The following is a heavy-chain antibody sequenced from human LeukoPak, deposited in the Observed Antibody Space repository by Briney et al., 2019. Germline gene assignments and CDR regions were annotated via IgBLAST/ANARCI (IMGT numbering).Heavy chain of an antibody. CDR1: GGSISSYY. Sequence: PSETLSLTCTVSGGSISSYYWSWIRQPAGKGLEWIGRIYTSGSTNYNPSLKSRVTMSVDTSKNQFSLKLSSVTAADTAVYYCARDISPLWFGELLPFDPWGQGTLVTVSS. D-gene: IGHD3-10*01. V-gene: IGHV4-4*07. CDR2: IYTSGST. CDR3: ARDISPLWFGELLPFDP. J-gene: IGHJ5*02.